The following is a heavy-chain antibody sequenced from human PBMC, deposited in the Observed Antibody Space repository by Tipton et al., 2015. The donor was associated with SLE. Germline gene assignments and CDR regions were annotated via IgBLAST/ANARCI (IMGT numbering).Heavy chain of an antibody. CDR2: IWYDGSNK. CDR1: GFTFSRNG. D-gene: IGHD6-25*01. J-gene: IGHJ3*02. V-gene: IGHV3-33*06. Sequence: SLRLSCAASGFTFSRNGMHWVRQAPGKGLEWVAGIWYDGSNKYYSDSVKGRFTISRDNSQNTLYLQMYSLRPEDTAMYYCAKDRFSSGSGLDIWGQGTLVTVSS. CDR3: AKDRFSSGSGLDI.